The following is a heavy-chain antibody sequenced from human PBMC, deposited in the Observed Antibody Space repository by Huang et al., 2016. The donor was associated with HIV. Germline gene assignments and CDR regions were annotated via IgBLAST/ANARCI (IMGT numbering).Heavy chain of an antibody. CDR1: GGSFSGYF. CDR3: ARVEINILTGYFSSFDY. Sequence: QVQLPQWGAGLLKPSETLSLTCAVYGGSFSGYFWSWIRQPPGKGLEWVGEINHGGRTTYNPSLKSRVTISVDTSKNQFSLKVNSVTAADTAVYYCARVEINILTGYFSSFDYWGQGTLVTVSS. D-gene: IGHD3-9*01. V-gene: IGHV4-34*01. CDR2: INHGGRT. J-gene: IGHJ4*02.